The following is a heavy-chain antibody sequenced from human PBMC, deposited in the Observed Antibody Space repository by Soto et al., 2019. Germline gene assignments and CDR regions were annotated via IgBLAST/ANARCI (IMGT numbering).Heavy chain of an antibody. CDR2: IIPIFGTA. CDR3: ASWSAYYDFWSGYPYYYYYGMDV. Sequence: SVKVSCKASGGTFSSYAISWVRQAPGQGLEWMGGIIPIFGTANYAQKFQGRVTITADESTSTAYMELSSLRSEDTAVYYCASWSAYYDFWSGYPYYYYYGMDVWGQGTTVTVSS. V-gene: IGHV1-69*13. J-gene: IGHJ6*02. D-gene: IGHD3-3*01. CDR1: GGTFSSYA.